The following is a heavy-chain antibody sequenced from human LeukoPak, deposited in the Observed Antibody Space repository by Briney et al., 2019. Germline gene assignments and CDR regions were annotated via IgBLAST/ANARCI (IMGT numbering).Heavy chain of an antibody. CDR3: AELGITMIGGV. V-gene: IGHV3-21*01. Sequence: GGSLRLSCAASGFTFSSYSMNWVRQAPGKGLEWVSSISSSSSYIYYADFVKGRFTISRDNAKNSLYLQMNSLRAEDTAVYYCAELGITMIGGVWGKGTTVTISS. D-gene: IGHD3-10*02. CDR1: GFTFSSYS. CDR2: ISSSSSYI. J-gene: IGHJ6*04.